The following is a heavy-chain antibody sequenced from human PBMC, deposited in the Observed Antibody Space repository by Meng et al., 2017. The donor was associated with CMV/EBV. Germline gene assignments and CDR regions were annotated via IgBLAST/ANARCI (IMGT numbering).Heavy chain of an antibody. CDR2: ISGSGINI. V-gene: IGHV3-11*01. CDR1: GFSFSDNY. CDR3: ASGKAYSTYYDMGL. J-gene: IGHJ6*02. D-gene: IGHD3-16*01. Sequence: GGSLRLSCAASGFSFSDNYMAWIRQAPGKGLEWISYISGSGINIYYADSVKGRFTISRDNAKNSVYLQMDSLRGDDTAAYYCASGKAYSTYYDMGLWGQGTTVTVSS.